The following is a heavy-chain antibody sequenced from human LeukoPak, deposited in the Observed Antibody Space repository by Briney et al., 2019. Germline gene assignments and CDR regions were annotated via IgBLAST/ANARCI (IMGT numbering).Heavy chain of an antibody. CDR1: GGSIRSGSYY. D-gene: IGHD3-10*01. V-gene: IGHV4-61*02. CDR2: IYTSGST. J-gene: IGHJ4*02. Sequence: SQTLSLTCTVSGGSIRSGSYYWSWIRQPAGKGLEWIGRIYTSGSTNYNPSLKSRVTISVDTSKNQFSLKLSSVTAADTAVYYCARDLVPGVFDYWGQGTLVTVSS. CDR3: ARDLVPGVFDY.